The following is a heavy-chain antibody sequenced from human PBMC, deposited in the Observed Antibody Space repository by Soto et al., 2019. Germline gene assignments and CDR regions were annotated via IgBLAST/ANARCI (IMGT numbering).Heavy chain of an antibody. CDR1: GFTFSSYA. V-gene: IGHV3-23*01. Sequence: EVQLLESGGGLVQPGGSLRLSCAASGFTFSSYAMSWVRQAPGKGLEWVSAISGSGGTTYYADSVKGRFTFSRDNYKNTLYLQMNSLRAEDTSLYYCAKTANGWFSAFDIWGQGTMVTVSS. D-gene: IGHD6-19*01. CDR3: AKTANGWFSAFDI. CDR2: ISGSGGTT. J-gene: IGHJ3*02.